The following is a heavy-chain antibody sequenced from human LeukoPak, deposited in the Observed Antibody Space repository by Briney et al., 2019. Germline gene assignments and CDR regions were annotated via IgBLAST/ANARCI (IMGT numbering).Heavy chain of an antibody. Sequence: GGSLRLSCAASGFTFSDHYMDWVRQAPGKGLEWVGRTRNKANSYTTEYAASVKGRFTISRDDSKNSLYLQMNSLKTEDTAVYYCAREHHYSSGWHDAFDIWGQGTMVPVSS. V-gene: IGHV3-72*01. D-gene: IGHD6-19*01. CDR1: GFTFSDHY. CDR3: AREHHYSSGWHDAFDI. CDR2: TRNKANSYTT. J-gene: IGHJ3*02.